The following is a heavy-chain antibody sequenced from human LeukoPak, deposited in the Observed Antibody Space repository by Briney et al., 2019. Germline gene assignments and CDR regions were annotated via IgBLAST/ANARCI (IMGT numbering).Heavy chain of an antibody. CDR2: IYYSGST. CDR3: ARLAVEGYYYYGMDV. CDR1: GGSISSYY. V-gene: IGHV4-59*01. Sequence: SETLSLTCTVSGGSISSYYWSWIRQPPGKGLGWIGYIYYSGSTNYNPSLKSRVTISVDTSKNQFSLKLSSVTAADTAVYYCARLAVEGYYYYGMDVWGQGTTVTVSS. J-gene: IGHJ6*02.